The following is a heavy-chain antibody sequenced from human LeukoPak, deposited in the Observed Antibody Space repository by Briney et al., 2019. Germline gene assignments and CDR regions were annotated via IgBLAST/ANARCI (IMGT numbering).Heavy chain of an antibody. CDR3: ARHSAVTTSDY. D-gene: IGHD4-17*01. J-gene: IGHJ4*02. Sequence: GESLKISCKGFGYSFTDYWIGWVRQMPGKGLEWMGIIYPGDSDTRYSPSFQGQVTISVDKSISTTYLQWSSLKASDTAMYYCARHSAVTTSDYWGQGTLVTVSS. CDR1: GYSFTDYW. V-gene: IGHV5-51*01. CDR2: IYPGDSDT.